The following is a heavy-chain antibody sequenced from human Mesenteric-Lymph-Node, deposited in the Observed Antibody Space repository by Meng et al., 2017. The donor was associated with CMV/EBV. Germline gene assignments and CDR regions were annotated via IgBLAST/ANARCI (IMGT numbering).Heavy chain of an antibody. CDR2: VHPSGTT. J-gene: IGHJ4*02. CDR3: ARRGNYDSDYSEY. D-gene: IGHD3-22*01. V-gene: IGHV4-39*01. Sequence: QLQLQESGPGLVKPSATLSLSCIVSGDSISNSTSSWTWIRQPPGKGLEWIGSVHPSGTTYYNPSLKGRLTISVDTSANLFSLRLTTVTAADTATYYCARRGNYDSDYSEYWGQGTLVTVSS. CDR1: GDSISNSTSS.